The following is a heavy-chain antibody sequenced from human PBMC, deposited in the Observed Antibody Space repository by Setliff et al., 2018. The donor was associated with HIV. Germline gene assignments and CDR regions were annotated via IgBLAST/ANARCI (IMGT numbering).Heavy chain of an antibody. D-gene: IGHD3-9*01. CDR3: NTVDDPILTGH. Sequence: GGSLRLSCEASGFTLSDYQMSWIRRAPGKGLEWVSYISSSGYTIYYADSVKGRFTISRDNSKNTLYLQMNSLRVEDTAVYYCNTVDDPILTGHWGQGTLVTVSS. V-gene: IGHV3-11*04. CDR2: ISSSGYTI. CDR1: GFTLSDYQ. J-gene: IGHJ4*02.